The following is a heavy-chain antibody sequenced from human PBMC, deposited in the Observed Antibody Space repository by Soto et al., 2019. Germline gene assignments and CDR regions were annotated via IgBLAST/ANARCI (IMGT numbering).Heavy chain of an antibody. CDR3: AMYYDFWSGPLRYGMDV. CDR2: INHSGST. Sequence: SETLSLTCAVYGGSFSGCCWSWIRQPPGKGLEWIGEINHSGSTNYNPSLKSRVTISVDTSKNQFSLKLSSVTAADTAVYYCAMYYDFWSGPLRYGMDVWGQGTTVTVSS. CDR1: GGSFSGCC. J-gene: IGHJ6*02. V-gene: IGHV4-34*01. D-gene: IGHD3-3*01.